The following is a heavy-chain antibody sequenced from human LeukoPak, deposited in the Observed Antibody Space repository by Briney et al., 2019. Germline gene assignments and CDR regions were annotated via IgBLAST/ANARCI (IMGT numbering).Heavy chain of an antibody. CDR2: ITTSDGNT. J-gene: IGHJ4*02. CDR3: AKDGGLWVSAHWGDS. Sequence: GGSLRLSCAASGFTFSSYTMSWVRQAPGKGLEWVSTITTSDGNTYYADSVKGRFTASRDNSKSTLFLQMNSLRAEDTAVYYCAKDGGLWVSAHWGDSWGRGTLVTVSS. V-gene: IGHV3-23*01. CDR1: GFTFSSYT. D-gene: IGHD7-27*01.